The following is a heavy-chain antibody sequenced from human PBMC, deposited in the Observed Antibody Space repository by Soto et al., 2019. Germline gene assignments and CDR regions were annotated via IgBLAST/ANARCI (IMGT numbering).Heavy chain of an antibody. J-gene: IGHJ4*02. CDR2: ISGSGGSI. D-gene: IGHD3-3*01. V-gene: IGHV3-23*01. CDR1: GFTPRSHA. Sequence: EVQLLESGGALIQAGGSLRLTCAASGFTPRSHAMHWVRQAPGKGLEWVSSISGSGGSIYYADSVKGRFTISRDISSNTLSLQMNSLRAEDTAVYYCARSRFSEWDELDFWGRGTLVTVSS. CDR3: ARSRFSEWDELDF.